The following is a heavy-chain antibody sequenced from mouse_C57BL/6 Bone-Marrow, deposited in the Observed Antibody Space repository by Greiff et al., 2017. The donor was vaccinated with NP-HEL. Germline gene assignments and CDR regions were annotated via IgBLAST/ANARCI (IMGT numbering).Heavy chain of an antibody. CDR1: GYTFTDYY. V-gene: IGHV1-34*01. CDR3: ARWEGLGNFAY. Sequence: EVQGVESGPELVKPGASVKMSCKASGYTFTDYYMHWVKQSHGKSLEWIGYIYPNNGGNGYNQKFKGKATSTVDKSSSTAYMELRSLTSEDAAVYYCARWEGLGNFAYWGQGTLVTVSA. CDR2: IYPNNGGN. D-gene: IGHD2-2*01. J-gene: IGHJ3*01.